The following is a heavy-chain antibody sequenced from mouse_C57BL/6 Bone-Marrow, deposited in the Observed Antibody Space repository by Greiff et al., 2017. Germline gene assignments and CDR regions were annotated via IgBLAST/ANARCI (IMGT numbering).Heavy chain of an antibody. CDR2: IYPGDGDT. D-gene: IGHD1-1*01. V-gene: IGHV1-80*01. CDR3: GSGVYYYGSSPSYFDY. J-gene: IGHJ2*01. CDR1: GYAFSSYW. Sequence: VQLQQSGAELVKPGASVKISCKASGYAFSSYWMNWVKQRPGKGLEWIGQIYPGDGDTNYNGKFKGKATLTADKSSSTAYMQLSSLSSEDSAVYFCGSGVYYYGSSPSYFDYWGQGTTLTVSS.